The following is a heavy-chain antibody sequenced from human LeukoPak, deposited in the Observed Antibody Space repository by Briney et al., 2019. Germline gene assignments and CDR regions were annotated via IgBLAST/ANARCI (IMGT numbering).Heavy chain of an antibody. CDR3: ARVDYDILTGYSPNWFDP. CDR1: GYTFTGYD. D-gene: IGHD3-9*01. J-gene: IGHJ5*02. Sequence: GASVKVSCKASGYTFTGYDINWVRQATGQGLEWMGWMNPNSGNTGYAQKFQGRVTMTRNTSINTAYMELSSLGSEDTAVYYCARVDYDILTGYSPNWFDPWGQGTLVTVSS. CDR2: MNPNSGNT. V-gene: IGHV1-8*01.